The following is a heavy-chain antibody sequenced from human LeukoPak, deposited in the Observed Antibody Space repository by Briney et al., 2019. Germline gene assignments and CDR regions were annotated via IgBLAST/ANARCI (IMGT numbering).Heavy chain of an antibody. D-gene: IGHD1-26*01. CDR1: GFTFINYN. CDR3: ARATWDPNYYYYMDV. J-gene: IGHJ6*03. CDR2: VSSSSSYI. V-gene: IGHV3-21*01. Sequence: PGGSLRLSCAASGFTFINYNMNWVRQAPGKGLEWVSSVSSSSSYIYYADSVKGRFTISRDNAKNSLYLQMNSLRAEDTAVYYCARATWDPNYYYYMDVWGKGTTVTISS.